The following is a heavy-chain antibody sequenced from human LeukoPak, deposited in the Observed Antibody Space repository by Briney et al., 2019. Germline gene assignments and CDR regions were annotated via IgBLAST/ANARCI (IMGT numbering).Heavy chain of an antibody. D-gene: IGHD4-17*01. CDR3: ARDPYGDYRALDY. Sequence: ASVKVSCKASGYSFATYGISWVRPAPGQGLEWMGWISAYNGNTNYAQKLQGRVTMTTDTSTSTVYMELRSLRSDDTAVYYCARDPYGDYRALDYWGQGTLVTVSS. V-gene: IGHV1-18*01. J-gene: IGHJ4*02. CDR1: GYSFATYG. CDR2: ISAYNGNT.